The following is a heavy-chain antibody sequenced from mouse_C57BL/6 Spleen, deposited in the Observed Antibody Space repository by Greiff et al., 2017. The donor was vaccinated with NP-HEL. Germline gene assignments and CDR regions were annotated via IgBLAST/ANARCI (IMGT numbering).Heavy chain of an antibody. D-gene: IGHD1-1*01. J-gene: IGHJ3*01. V-gene: IGHV14-2*01. CDR1: GFNIKDYY. Sequence: VQLQQSGAELVKPGASVKLSCTASGFNIKDYYMPWVKQRTEQGLEWIGRIDPEDGDTKYAPKFQGKATITADTSSNTAYLQLSSLTSEDTAVYYCARSGYYGSSLDWFAYWGQGTLVTVSA. CDR3: ARSGYYGSSLDWFAY. CDR2: IDPEDGDT.